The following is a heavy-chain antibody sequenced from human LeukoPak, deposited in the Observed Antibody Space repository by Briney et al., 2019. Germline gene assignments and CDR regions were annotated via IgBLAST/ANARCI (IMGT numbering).Heavy chain of an antibody. Sequence: GGSLRLSCAASGFTFSSYGMHWVRQAPGKGLEWVAVIWYDGSNKYYADSVKGRFTISRDNSKNTLYLQMNSLRAEDTAVYYCARDDYCGGDCYSVGAFDIWGRGTMVTVSS. D-gene: IGHD2-21*01. CDR1: GFTFSSYG. CDR2: IWYDGSNK. CDR3: ARDDYCGGDCYSVGAFDI. J-gene: IGHJ3*02. V-gene: IGHV3-33*01.